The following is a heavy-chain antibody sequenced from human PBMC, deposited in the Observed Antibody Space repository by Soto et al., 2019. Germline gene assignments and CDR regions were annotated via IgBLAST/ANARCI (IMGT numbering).Heavy chain of an antibody. CDR1: GFTFDDYA. CDR2: INWNSGSI. D-gene: IGHD6-13*01. J-gene: IGHJ1*01. V-gene: IGHV3-9*01. Sequence: GGSLRLSCAASGFTFDDYAMHWVRQVPGKGLEWVSGINWNSGSIGYGDSVKGRFAISRDNAKNSLHLQMNSLSAEDTAFYYCVKDESINWYSGHFRHWGQGTLVTVSS. CDR3: VKDESINWYSGHFRH.